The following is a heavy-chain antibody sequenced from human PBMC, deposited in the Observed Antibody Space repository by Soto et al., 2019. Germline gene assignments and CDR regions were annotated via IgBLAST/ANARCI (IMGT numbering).Heavy chain of an antibody. D-gene: IGHD2-21*01. V-gene: IGHV3-21*01. CDR1: GFTFNTYD. J-gene: IGHJ5*02. CDR3: VRSGTARLLRHSWFET. Sequence: EVQLVESGGGLVKPGGSLRLSCAASGFTFNTYDMNWVRQAPGKGLEWVSSITTSCAYIYYADSLKGRITISRDTAKNPLFLQMNRLRAEDTAVYYCVRSGTARLLRHSWFETWGQGTLVTVSS. CDR2: ITTSCAYI.